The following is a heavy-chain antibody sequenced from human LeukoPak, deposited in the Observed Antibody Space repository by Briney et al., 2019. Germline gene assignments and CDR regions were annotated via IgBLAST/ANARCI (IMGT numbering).Heavy chain of an antibody. CDR2: ISSSGSTI. V-gene: IGHV3-48*03. CDR1: GFTFSSYE. CDR3: ASYYDYVWGNYRDDY. D-gene: IGHD3-16*02. Sequence: GGSLRLSCAASGFTFSSYEMNWVRQAPGKGLEWVSYISSSGSTIYYADSVKGRFTISRDNAKNSLYLQMNSLRAEDTAVYYCASYYDYVWGNYRDDYWRQGTLVTVSS. J-gene: IGHJ4*02.